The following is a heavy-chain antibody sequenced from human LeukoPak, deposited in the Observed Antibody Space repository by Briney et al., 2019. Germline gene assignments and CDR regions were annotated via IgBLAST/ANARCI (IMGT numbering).Heavy chain of an antibody. V-gene: IGHV1-2*06. CDR3: AREYDFWSGYYKD. CDR1: GYTFTSYW. J-gene: IGHJ4*02. Sequence: GASVKVSCKASGYTFTSYWIQWVRQAPGQGLEWMGRINPNSGGTNYAQKFQGRVTMTRDTSISTAYMELSRLRSDDTAVYYCAREYDFWSGYYKDWGQGTLVTVSS. CDR2: INPNSGGT. D-gene: IGHD3-3*01.